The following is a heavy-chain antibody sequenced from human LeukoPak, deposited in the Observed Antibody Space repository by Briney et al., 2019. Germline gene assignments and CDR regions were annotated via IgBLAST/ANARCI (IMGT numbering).Heavy chain of an antibody. V-gene: IGHV3-30*18. D-gene: IGHD5-18*01. J-gene: IGHJ4*02. CDR2: ISYDGSNK. CDR1: GFTFSSYG. CDR3: AKDSRGYSYGYSFDY. Sequence: GGSLRLSCAASGFTFSSYGMHWVRQAQGKGLEWVAVISYDGSNKYYADSVKGRFTISRDNSKNTLYLQMNSLRAEDTAVYYCAKDSRGYSYGYSFDYWGQGTLVTVSS.